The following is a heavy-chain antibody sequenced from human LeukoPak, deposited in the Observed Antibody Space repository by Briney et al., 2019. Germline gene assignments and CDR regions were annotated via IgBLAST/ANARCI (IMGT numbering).Heavy chain of an antibody. V-gene: IGHV1-8*01. D-gene: IGHD2-2*01. CDR3: ARGDIVVVPAATYFDY. CDR2: MNPNSGNT. CDR1: GYTFTSYD. J-gene: IGHJ4*02. Sequence: ASVKVSCKASGYTFTSYDINWVRQATGQGLEWMGWMNPNSGNTGYAQKFQGRVTMTRNTSISTAYMELSSLRSEDTAVYYCARGDIVVVPAATYFDYWGQGTLVTVSS.